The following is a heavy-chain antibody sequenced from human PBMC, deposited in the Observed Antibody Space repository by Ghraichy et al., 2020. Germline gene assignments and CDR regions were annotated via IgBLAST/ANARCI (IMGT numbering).Heavy chain of an antibody. D-gene: IGHD2-15*01. Sequence: SCAASGFTFSSYGMHWVRQAPGKGLEWVAFIRYDGSNKYYADSVKGRFTISRDNSKNTLYLQMNSLRAEDTAVYYCAKDPSIVVVVVAATPLAKDYWGQGTLVTVSS. CDR2: IRYDGSNK. CDR3: AKDPSIVVVVVAATPLAKDY. V-gene: IGHV3-30*02. CDR1: GFTFSSYG. J-gene: IGHJ4*02.